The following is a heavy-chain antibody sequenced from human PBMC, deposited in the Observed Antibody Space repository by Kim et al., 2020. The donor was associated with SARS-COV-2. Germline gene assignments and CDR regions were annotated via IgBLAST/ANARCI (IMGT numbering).Heavy chain of an antibody. CDR2: IYYSGST. Sequence: SETLSLTCTVSGGSISSYYWSRIRQPPGKGLEWIGYIYYSGSTNYNPSLKSRVTISVDTSKNQFSLKLSSVTAADTAVYYCARVTSVVPRGRGAFDIWGQGTMVTVSS. CDR1: GGSISSYY. V-gene: IGHV4-59*01. J-gene: IGHJ3*02. CDR3: ARVTSVVPRGRGAFDI. D-gene: IGHD3-10*01.